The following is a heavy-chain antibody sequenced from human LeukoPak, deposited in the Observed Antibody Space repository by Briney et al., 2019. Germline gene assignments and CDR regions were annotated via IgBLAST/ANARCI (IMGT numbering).Heavy chain of an antibody. CDR1: GGSISSSSYY. CDR3: ARGATVTTYYYMDV. J-gene: IGHJ6*03. V-gene: IGHV4-39*07. Sequence: SQTLSLTCTVSGGSISSSSYYWGWIRQPPGKGLEWIGSIYYSGSTYYNPSLKSRVTISVDTSKNQFSLKLSSVTAADTAVYYCARGATVTTYYYMDVWGKGTTVTISS. CDR2: IYYSGST. D-gene: IGHD4-17*01.